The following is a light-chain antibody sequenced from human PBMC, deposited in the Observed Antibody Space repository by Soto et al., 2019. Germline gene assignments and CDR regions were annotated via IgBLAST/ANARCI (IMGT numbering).Light chain of an antibody. Sequence: DIQMTQSPSTLSASVGDRVTITCRASQSISSWLAWYQQKPGKAPNLLIYKASSLESGVPSTFSGSGSGTEFPRTISSLQPDEFATYYWQQYNSYPWTFGQGTKVEMK. CDR3: QQYNSYPWT. CDR2: KAS. V-gene: IGKV1-5*03. J-gene: IGKJ1*01. CDR1: QSISSW.